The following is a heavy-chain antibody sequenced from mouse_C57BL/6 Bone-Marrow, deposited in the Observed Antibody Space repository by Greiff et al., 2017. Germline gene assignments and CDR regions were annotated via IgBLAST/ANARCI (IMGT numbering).Heavy chain of an antibody. J-gene: IGHJ2*01. CDR2: IYPTNGNT. Sequence: VQLQQSGAELARPGASVKLSCKASGYTFTSYGISWVKQRTGQGLEWIGEIYPTNGNTYYNEKFKGKATLTADKSSSTAYMELRSLTSEESAVYVCARGGGYYDYGGQGTTLTVSS. D-gene: IGHD2-3*01. CDR1: GYTFTSYG. CDR3: ARGGGYYDY. V-gene: IGHV1-81*01.